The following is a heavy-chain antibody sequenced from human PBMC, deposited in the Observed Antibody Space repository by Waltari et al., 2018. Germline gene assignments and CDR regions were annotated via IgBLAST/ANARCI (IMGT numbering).Heavy chain of an antibody. V-gene: IGHV4-39*01. Sequence: QLQLQESGPGLVKPSETLSLTCSVSGGSISSSRFFWGWIRQPPGKGLEWIGSLYYTGNTYYNPSLKSRVTISADTSKNQFSLKLSSVTAADTAVYYRARHMPYYDSIYYFDYWGQGTLVTVSS. CDR2: LYYTGNT. J-gene: IGHJ4*02. CDR3: ARHMPYYDSIYYFDY. CDR1: GGSISSSRFF. D-gene: IGHD3-3*01.